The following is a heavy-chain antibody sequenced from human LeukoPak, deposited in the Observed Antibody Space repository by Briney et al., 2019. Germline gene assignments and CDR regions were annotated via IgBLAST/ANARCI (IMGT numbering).Heavy chain of an antibody. Sequence: GGSLRLSCAASGFTFSSCGMHWVRQAPGKGLEWVAVIWYDGSNKYYADSVKGRFTISRDNSKNTLYLQMNSLRAEDTAVYYCSRGKTDSSGYLYYFDYWGQGTLVTVSS. CDR3: SRGKTDSSGYLYYFDY. D-gene: IGHD3-22*01. CDR2: IWYDGSNK. CDR1: GFTFSSCG. J-gene: IGHJ4*02. V-gene: IGHV3-33*01.